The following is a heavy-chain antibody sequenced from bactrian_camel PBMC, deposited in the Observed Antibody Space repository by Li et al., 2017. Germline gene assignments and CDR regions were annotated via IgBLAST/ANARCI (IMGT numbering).Heavy chain of an antibody. J-gene: IGHJ4*01. V-gene: IGHV3S31*01. Sequence: VQLVESGEGLVQPGGSLRLSCAASGFTFSNYAMSWVRQAPGKGLEWVSGITSGGGVSLYYADSVKGRFTISRDNAKNTLYLQMNSLKPEDTAMYYCAADTAPTCWGLDPSAYNYWGQGTQVTVS. CDR2: ITSGGGVSL. CDR3: AADTAPTCWGLDPSAYNY. D-gene: IGHD5*01. CDR1: GFTFSNYA.